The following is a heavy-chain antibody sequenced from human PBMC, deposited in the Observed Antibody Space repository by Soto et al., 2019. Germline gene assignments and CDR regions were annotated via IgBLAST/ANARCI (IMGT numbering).Heavy chain of an antibody. D-gene: IGHD5-12*01. CDR3: HGYGY. J-gene: IGHJ4*02. V-gene: IGHV3-53*01. Sequence: EVQVVESGGGLIQPGGSLRLSCEVSGFSVTANYMSWVRQAPEKGLEWVSVIYSGGSTYYVGSVKGRFSISRDISKNTLYLQMNSLRAEDTAVYYCHGYGYWGQGTLVTVSS. CDR2: IYSGGST. CDR1: GFSVTANY.